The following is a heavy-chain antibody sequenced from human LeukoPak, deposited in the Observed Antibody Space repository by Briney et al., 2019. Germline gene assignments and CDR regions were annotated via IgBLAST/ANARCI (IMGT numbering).Heavy chain of an antibody. CDR1: GGSISSYY. Sequence: SETLSLTCTVSGGSISSYYWSWIRQPPGKGLEWIGYIYYSGSTNYNPSLKSRVTISVDTSKNQFSLKLSSVTAADTAVYYCARVVADDSGVYFDYWGQGTLVTVSS. J-gene: IGHJ4*02. V-gene: IGHV4-59*01. CDR2: IYYSGST. CDR3: ARVVADDSGVYFDY. D-gene: IGHD2-15*01.